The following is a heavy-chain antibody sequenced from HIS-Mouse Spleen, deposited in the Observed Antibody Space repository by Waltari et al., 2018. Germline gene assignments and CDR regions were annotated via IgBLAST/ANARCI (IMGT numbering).Heavy chain of an antibody. J-gene: IGHJ2*01. D-gene: IGHD2-21*01. CDR1: GGSFSGYY. V-gene: IGHV4-34*01. Sequence: QVQLQQWGAGLLKPSETLSLTCAVYGGSFSGYYWSWIRQPPGKGLEWIGEINHSGSTNYNPSLKSRVTISVDTSKNQFSLKLSSVTAADTAVYYCARGGGSDNWYFDLWGRGTLVTVSS. CDR3: ARGGGSDNWYFDL. CDR2: INHSGST.